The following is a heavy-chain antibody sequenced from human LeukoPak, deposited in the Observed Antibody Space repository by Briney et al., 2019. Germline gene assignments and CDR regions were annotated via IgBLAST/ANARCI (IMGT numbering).Heavy chain of an antibody. CDR1: GGSISSSSYY. CDR2: IYYSRST. CDR3: ARGPGLHTGESFDY. J-gene: IGHJ4*02. Sequence: SETLSLTCTVSGGSISSSSYYWGWIRQPPGKGLEWIGSIYYSRSTYYNPSLKSRVTISVDTSKNQFSLKLTSVTAADTAVYFCARGPGLHTGESFDYWSQGILVTVSS. V-gene: IGHV4-39*07. D-gene: IGHD2-8*02.